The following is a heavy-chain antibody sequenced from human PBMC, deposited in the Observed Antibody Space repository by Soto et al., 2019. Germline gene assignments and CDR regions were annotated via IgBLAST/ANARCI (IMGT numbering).Heavy chain of an antibody. CDR1: GFTFSSYA. D-gene: IGHD6-19*01. CDR3: ARACSSGCFDY. J-gene: IGHJ4*02. CDR2: ISYDGSNK. Sequence: PGGSLRLSCAASGFTFSSYAMHWVRQAPGKGLEWVAVISYDGSNKYYADSVKGRFTISRDNSKNTLYLQMNSLRAEDTAVYYCARACSSGCFDYWGQGTLVTVSS. V-gene: IGHV3-30-3*01.